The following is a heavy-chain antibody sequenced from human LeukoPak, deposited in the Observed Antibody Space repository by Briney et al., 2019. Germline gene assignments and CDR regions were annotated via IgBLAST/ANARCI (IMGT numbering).Heavy chain of an antibody. Sequence: SETLSLTCTVSGGSISSYYWSWIRQPPGKGLEWIGYIYYSGSTNYNPSLKSRVTISVDTSKNQFSLKLSSVTAADTAVYYCARVNDYVWGSYRPMYYYFDYWGQGTLVTVSS. CDR3: ARVNDYVWGSYRPMYYYFDY. V-gene: IGHV4-59*01. D-gene: IGHD3-16*02. J-gene: IGHJ4*02. CDR1: GGSISSYY. CDR2: IYYSGST.